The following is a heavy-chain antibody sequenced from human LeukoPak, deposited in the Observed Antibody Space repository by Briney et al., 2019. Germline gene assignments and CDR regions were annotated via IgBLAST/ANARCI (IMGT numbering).Heavy chain of an antibody. D-gene: IGHD6-13*01. CDR3: ARGIAAAGKGYYYYYYYMDV. CDR1: GGSISSYY. V-gene: IGHV4-59*01. CDR2: IYYSGST. Sequence: SEALSLTCTVSGGSISSYYWSWLRQPPGKGLEWVGYIYYSGSTNYNPSLKRRVTISVDTSKNQFSLKLSSVTAADTAVYYCARGIAAAGKGYYYYYYYMDVWGKGTTVTVSS. J-gene: IGHJ6*03.